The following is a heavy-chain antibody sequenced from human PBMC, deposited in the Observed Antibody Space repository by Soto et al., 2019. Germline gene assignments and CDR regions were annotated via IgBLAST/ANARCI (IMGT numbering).Heavy chain of an antibody. V-gene: IGHV4-39*01. CDR2: MYYSGRT. Sequence: QLQLQESGPGLVKPSETLSLTCTVSGGSISSNSYYWGWIRQPPGKGLEWIGSMYYSGRTYYNPSLKSRVTISVDTSKNQFSLTRSSVTAADTAVYYCARRAAAAGIRTEYFQYWGQGTLVTVSS. J-gene: IGHJ1*01. D-gene: IGHD6-13*01. CDR3: ARRAAAAGIRTEYFQY. CDR1: GGSISSNSYY.